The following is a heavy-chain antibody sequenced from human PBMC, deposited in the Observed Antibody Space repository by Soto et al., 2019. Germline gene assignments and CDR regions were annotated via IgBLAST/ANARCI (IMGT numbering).Heavy chain of an antibody. J-gene: IGHJ3*02. Sequence: EVQLVESGGGLVQPGGSLRLSCAASGFTFSSYWMHWVRQAPGKGLVWVSRINSDGSSTSYADSVKGRFTISRDNAKNTLYLQMNSLRAEDTAVYYCAREGNYDFWSGYGGRRNAFDIWGQGTMVTVSS. D-gene: IGHD3-3*01. V-gene: IGHV3-74*01. CDR2: INSDGSST. CDR3: AREGNYDFWSGYGGRRNAFDI. CDR1: GFTFSSYW.